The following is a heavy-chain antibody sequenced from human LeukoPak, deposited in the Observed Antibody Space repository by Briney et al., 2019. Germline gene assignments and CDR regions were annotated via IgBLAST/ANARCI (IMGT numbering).Heavy chain of an antibody. CDR1: GGSMSSHY. CDR3: ARLLDNDSSADPDTFDM. J-gene: IGHJ3*02. D-gene: IGHD3-22*01. Sequence: SETLSLTCTVSGGSMSSHYWSWIRQSPGKGLEWIGFIYYGVRSRYNPSLQSRVTISADTSKNHFSLKLTSVTAADAAVYYCARLLDNDSSADPDTFDMWGQGTMVTVSS. CDR2: IYYGVRS. V-gene: IGHV4-59*11.